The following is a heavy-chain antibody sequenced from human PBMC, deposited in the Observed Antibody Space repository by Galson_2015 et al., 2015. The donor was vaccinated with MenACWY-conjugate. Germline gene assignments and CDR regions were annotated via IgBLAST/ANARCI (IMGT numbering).Heavy chain of an antibody. CDR2: IYPGDSDT. CDR3: AKRDGSWPDTFDF. D-gene: IGHD6-13*01. J-gene: IGHJ3*01. V-gene: IGHV5-51*01. CDR1: GYTFGRYW. Sequence: QSGAEVTNPGESLTISCKGSGYTFGRYWIGWVRQMPGKGLEWMGIIYPGDSDTTYSPSFQGQVTISVDKSINTAYLQWSSLKASDTAMYYCAKRDGSWPDTFDFWGQGTMVTVSS.